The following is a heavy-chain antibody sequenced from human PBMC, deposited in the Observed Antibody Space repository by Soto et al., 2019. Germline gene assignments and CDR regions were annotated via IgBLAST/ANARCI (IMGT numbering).Heavy chain of an antibody. CDR3: ANDRTRRTSGYFFEY. CDR2: VSASGLNT. V-gene: IGHV3-23*01. Sequence: EVQLLESGGKLVQPGGSLTLSCAASGFTFSTYAMAWVRQAPGKGLEWVSGVSASGLNTDYADPVKGRFYISRDNSKNTVSLHMNSLRAEDTALYYCANDRTRRTSGYFFEYWGQGTPVTVSS. D-gene: IGHD1-1*01. CDR1: GFTFSTYA. J-gene: IGHJ4*02.